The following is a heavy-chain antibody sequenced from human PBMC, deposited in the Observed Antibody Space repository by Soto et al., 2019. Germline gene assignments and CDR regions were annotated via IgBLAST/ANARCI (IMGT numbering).Heavy chain of an antibody. J-gene: IGHJ3*02. CDR1: GGSISSYY. Sequence: PSETLSLTCTVSGGSISSYYWSWIRQPPGKGLEWIGYIYYSGSTNYNPSLKSRVTISVDTSKNQFSLKLSSVTAADTAVYYCARMDRLWFGDNKGAFDIWGQGTMVTVSS. V-gene: IGHV4-59*01. CDR2: IYYSGST. CDR3: ARMDRLWFGDNKGAFDI. D-gene: IGHD3-10*01.